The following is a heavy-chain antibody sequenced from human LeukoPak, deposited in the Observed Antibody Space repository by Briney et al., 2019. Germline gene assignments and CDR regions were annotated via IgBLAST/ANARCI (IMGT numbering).Heavy chain of an antibody. CDR2: VSGDGGST. CDR1: GFTFDDYA. V-gene: IGHV3-43*02. D-gene: IGHD6-13*01. J-gene: IGHJ6*02. CDR3: AKDIGARISSWHYYAMDV. Sequence: GGSLRLSCAASGFTFDDYAMHWVRQAPGKGLEWVSLVSGDGGSTYYADSVKGRFTISRDNRKNSLYLQMNSLRAEDTALYYCAKDIGARISSWHYYAMDVWGQGTTVTVSS.